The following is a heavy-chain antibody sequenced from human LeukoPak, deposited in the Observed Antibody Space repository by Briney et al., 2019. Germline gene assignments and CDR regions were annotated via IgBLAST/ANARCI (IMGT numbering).Heavy chain of an antibody. D-gene: IGHD5-12*01. CDR3: ARRTYSGYGPDY. Sequence: PSETLSLTCTVSGGSISSSSYYWGWIRQPPGKGLEWIGSIYYSGSTYYNPSLKSRVTISVDTSKNQLSLKLSSVTAADTAVYYCARRTYSGYGPDYWGQGTLVTVSS. J-gene: IGHJ4*02. CDR2: IYYSGST. CDR1: GGSISSSSYY. V-gene: IGHV4-39*01.